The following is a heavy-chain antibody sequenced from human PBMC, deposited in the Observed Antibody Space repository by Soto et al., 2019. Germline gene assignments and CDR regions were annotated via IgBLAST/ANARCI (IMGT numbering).Heavy chain of an antibody. J-gene: IGHJ5*02. CDR2: ISGYNGNT. CDR1: GYTFTNYG. CDR3: ARGVGSGCYYHQSNWFDP. V-gene: IGHV1-18*01. D-gene: IGHD3-10*01. Sequence: QVQLVQSGAEVKKPGASVKVSCKASGYTFTNYGISWVRQAPGQGLEWMGWISGYNGNTKYAQKLQGRVTMTTDTXTXTXXMELRSLTSDDTAVYYFARGVGSGCYYHQSNWFDPWGHGTLVTVSS.